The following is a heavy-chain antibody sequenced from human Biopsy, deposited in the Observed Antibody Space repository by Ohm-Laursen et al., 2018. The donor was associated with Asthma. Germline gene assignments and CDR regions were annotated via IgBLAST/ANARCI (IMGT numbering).Heavy chain of an antibody. CDR2: ISVYNGNT. D-gene: IGHD3-10*01. Sequence: GSSVKVSCKTSGYTFNSAGITWVRQAPGQGLEWMGWISVYNGNTKVAQKLQDRVTMITDTSTSTAYMELRSLRSGDTAVYFCARAADYSHYYGIDVWGQGTTVTVS. J-gene: IGHJ6*02. CDR3: ARAADYSHYYGIDV. V-gene: IGHV1-18*01. CDR1: GYTFNSAG.